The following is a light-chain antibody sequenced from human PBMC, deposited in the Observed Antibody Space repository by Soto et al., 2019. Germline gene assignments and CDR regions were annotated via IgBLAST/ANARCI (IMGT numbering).Light chain of an antibody. CDR3: QQYNNWPT. CDR2: GAS. J-gene: IGKJ1*01. V-gene: IGKV3D-15*01. CDR1: QSVSSSY. Sequence: EIVLTQSPATLSLSPGERATLSCRASQSVSSSYLAWYQQKPGQAPRLLIYGASSRATGIPDRFSGSGSGTEFTLTISSLQSEDFAVYYCQQYNNWPTFGQGTK.